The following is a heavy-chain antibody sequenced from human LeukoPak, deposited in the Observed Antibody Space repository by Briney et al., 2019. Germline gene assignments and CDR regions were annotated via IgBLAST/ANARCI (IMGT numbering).Heavy chain of an antibody. V-gene: IGHV4-4*02. D-gene: IGHD6-13*01. CDR3: ARDTSRTIAAAGTGWFDP. J-gene: IGHJ5*02. Sequence: SETLSLTCAVSGGSISSNNWWGWVRQPPGKGLEWIGEIYHSGSPNYNPSLKSRVTISVDKSRNHFSLNLSSVTAADTAVYYCARDTSRTIAAAGTGWFDPWGQGTLVTVSS. CDR2: IYHSGSP. CDR1: GGSISSNNW.